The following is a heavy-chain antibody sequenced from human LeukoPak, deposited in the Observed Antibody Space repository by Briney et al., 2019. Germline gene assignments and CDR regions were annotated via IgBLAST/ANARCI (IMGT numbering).Heavy chain of an antibody. D-gene: IGHD6-25*01. CDR1: GDSISSFS. J-gene: IGHJ4*02. Sequence: SETLSLTCTVSGDSISSFSWSWIRQSPGKRLEWIGYLYYSGTANYNPSLRSRVTISSDTSKNQFSLKLSSLTAADTAMYYCAGGPSSGQYVSPLDYWGQGTLVTVSS. CDR3: AGGPSSGQYVSPLDY. CDR2: LYYSGTA. V-gene: IGHV4-59*01.